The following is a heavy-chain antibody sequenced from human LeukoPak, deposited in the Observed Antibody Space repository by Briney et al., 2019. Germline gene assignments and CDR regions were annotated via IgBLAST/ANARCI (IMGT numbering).Heavy chain of an antibody. CDR1: EYDFANYW. CDR2: VYPTDSTI. J-gene: IGHJ5*02. Sequence: GESLRISCKGPEYDFANYWIGWVRQVPGRGLEWMGIVYPTDSTIHYSPSFQGRVTISIDRSVSTAYLQWTSLKASDSAMYFCARRRYFDTYLDPWGQGTPVTVSS. CDR3: ARRRYFDTYLDP. D-gene: IGHD2/OR15-2a*01. V-gene: IGHV5-51*01.